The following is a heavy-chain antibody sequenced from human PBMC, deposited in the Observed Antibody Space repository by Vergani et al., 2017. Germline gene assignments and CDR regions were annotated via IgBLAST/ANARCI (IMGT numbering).Heavy chain of an antibody. CDR3: ARHTTFTDS. V-gene: IGHV5-51*01. Sequence: EVELVQSGPEMRKPGESLTIPCKGSDYTFGYYLIGWVLQLPGKGLEWMGVIYPADSDTRYSPSFQGQVTFSADKSISTAFLQWDSLKASDTALYYCARHTTFTDSWGQGTLVTVSS. D-gene: IGHD2/OR15-2a*01. CDR2: IYPADSDT. CDR1: DYTFGYYL. J-gene: IGHJ4*02.